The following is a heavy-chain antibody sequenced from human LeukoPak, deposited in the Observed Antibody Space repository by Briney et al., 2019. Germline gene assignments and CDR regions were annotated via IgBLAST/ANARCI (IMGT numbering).Heavy chain of an antibody. Sequence: PGGSLRLSCAASGFTFDDYAMHWVRQAPGKGLEWVSLISWDGGSTYYADSVKGRFTISRDNSKNSLYLRMNSLRAEDTALYYCAKDRGLQGYYYYYMDVWSKGTTVTVSS. J-gene: IGHJ6*03. CDR3: AKDRGLQGYYYYYMDV. V-gene: IGHV3-43D*03. D-gene: IGHD4-11*01. CDR1: GFTFDDYA. CDR2: ISWDGGST.